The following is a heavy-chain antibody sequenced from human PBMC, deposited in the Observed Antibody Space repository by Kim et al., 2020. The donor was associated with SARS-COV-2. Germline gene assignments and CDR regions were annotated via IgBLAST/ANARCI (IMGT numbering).Heavy chain of an antibody. Sequence: GSLRLSCAASGFTFSSYSMNWVRQAPGKGLEWVSSISSSSNYIYYADSLKGRFTISRDNAKNSLYLQMTRLRAEDTAVYYCARDCLGCYTDMYYFDYWGQGTLVTVSS. CDR1: GFTFSSYS. J-gene: IGHJ4*02. CDR2: ISSSSNYI. D-gene: IGHD2-15*01. CDR3: ARDCLGCYTDMYYFDY. V-gene: IGHV3-21*01.